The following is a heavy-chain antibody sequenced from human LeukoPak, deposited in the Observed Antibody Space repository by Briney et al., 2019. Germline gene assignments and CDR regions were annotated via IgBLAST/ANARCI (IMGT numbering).Heavy chain of an antibody. Sequence: PGGSLRLSCAVSGITVSNCYMSWVRQAPGEGLEWVSVLYSGGDTYYADSVKGRFTISRDNSKNTVYLQMNSLRAEDTAVYYCASGRHVTAWFYYWGQGTLVTVSS. CDR2: LYSGGDT. D-gene: IGHD3-10*01. J-gene: IGHJ4*02. CDR3: ASGRHVTAWFYY. CDR1: GITVSNCY. V-gene: IGHV3-66*01.